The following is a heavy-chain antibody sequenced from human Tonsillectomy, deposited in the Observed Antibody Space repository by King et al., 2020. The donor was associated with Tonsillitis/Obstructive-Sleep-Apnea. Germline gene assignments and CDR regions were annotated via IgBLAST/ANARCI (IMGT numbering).Heavy chain of an antibody. CDR1: GYSFTSYW. D-gene: IGHD4-11*01. J-gene: IGHJ5*02. CDR2: IYPDDSDP. Sequence: QLVQSGAEVKKPGESLKISCKGSGYSFTSYWIGWVRQMPGKGLEWIGIIYPDDSDPRYSPSFQGQVTISADKSISTAYLQWSSLKAADPAMYYCARLYSNYLVYWFDPWGQGTLVTVSS. CDR3: ARLYSNYLVYWFDP. V-gene: IGHV5-51*01.